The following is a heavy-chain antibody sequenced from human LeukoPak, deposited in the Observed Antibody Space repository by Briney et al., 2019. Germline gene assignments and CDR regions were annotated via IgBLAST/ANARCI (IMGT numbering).Heavy chain of an antibody. D-gene: IGHD3-10*01. CDR3: AKLLRAGRLLTISLDS. Sequence: PGGSLRLSCTASGFTFSDYAMSWVRQAPGKGLEWVSAITKTGGTAYYADSVKGRFTVSRDNSKNTLYLQLNSLRAEDTAVYYCAKLLRAGRLLTISLDSWGQGTLVTVSS. CDR2: ITKTGGTA. J-gene: IGHJ4*02. CDR1: GFTFSDYA. V-gene: IGHV3-23*01.